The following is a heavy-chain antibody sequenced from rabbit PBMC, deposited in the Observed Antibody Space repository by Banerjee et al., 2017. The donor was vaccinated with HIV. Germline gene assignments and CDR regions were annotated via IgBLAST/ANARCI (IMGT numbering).Heavy chain of an antibody. CDR1: GFSFSSNYW. D-gene: IGHD4-1*01. Sequence: QQQLVESGGGLVKPGASLTLTCTASGFSFSSNYWLCWVRQAPGKGLEWIACIGAGSTYYATWAKGRFTISKTSSTTVTLQMTSPTAADTATYFCARHPYSSDWGGDLWGPGTLVTVS. J-gene: IGHJ4*01. CDR2: IGAGST. V-gene: IGHV1S45*01. CDR3: ARHPYSSDWGGDL.